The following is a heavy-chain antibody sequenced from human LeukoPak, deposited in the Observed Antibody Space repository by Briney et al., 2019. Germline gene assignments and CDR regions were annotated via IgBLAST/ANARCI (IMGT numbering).Heavy chain of an antibody. V-gene: IGHV4-61*02. Sequence: SETLSLTCTVSGGSISSGSYYWSWIRQPAGKGLEWIGRIYTSGSTNYNPSLKSRVTISVDRSKNQFSLKLSSVTAADTAVYYCARGGPGSSWSMDVWGKGTTVTVSS. J-gene: IGHJ6*04. CDR2: IYTSGST. D-gene: IGHD6-13*01. CDR1: GGSISSGSYY. CDR3: ARGGPGSSWSMDV.